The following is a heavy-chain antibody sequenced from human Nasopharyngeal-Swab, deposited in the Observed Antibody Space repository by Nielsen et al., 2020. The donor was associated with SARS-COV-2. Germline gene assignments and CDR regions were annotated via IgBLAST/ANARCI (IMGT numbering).Heavy chain of an antibody. V-gene: IGHV3-48*03. CDR1: GFTFSSYE. Sequence: GESLKISCAASGFTFSSYEMNWVRQAPGKGPEWVSYISSSGRNMYYADSVKGRFIISRDNATKSLFLQMSSLRAEDTAVYYCARENGGSVLVSYMDVWGKGTTVTVSS. D-gene: IGHD4-23*01. CDR2: ISSSGRNM. J-gene: IGHJ6*03. CDR3: ARENGGSVLVSYMDV.